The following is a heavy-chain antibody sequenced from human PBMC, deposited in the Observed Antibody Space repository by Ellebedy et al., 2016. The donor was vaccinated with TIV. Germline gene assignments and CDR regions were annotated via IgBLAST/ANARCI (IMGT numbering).Heavy chain of an antibody. V-gene: IGHV3-7*01. J-gene: IGHJ3*02. Sequence: GGSLRLSCAASGFTFSRYWMSWVRQTPGKGLEWVANIRQDGSEKFYVDSVKGRFTISRDNAKNSLYLQMNSLRADDTDLYFCATDGSYGDYLSPTHAFEIWGQGTMVTVSS. D-gene: IGHD4-17*01. CDR3: ATDGSYGDYLSPTHAFEI. CDR2: IRQDGSEK. CDR1: GFTFSRYW.